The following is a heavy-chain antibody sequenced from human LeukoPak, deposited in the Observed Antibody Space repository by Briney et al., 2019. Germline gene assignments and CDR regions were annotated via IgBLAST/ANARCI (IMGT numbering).Heavy chain of an antibody. D-gene: IGHD5-12*01. CDR2: ISGNGGNT. CDR3: AKAVSGYGISTFDY. V-gene: IGHV3-23*01. J-gene: IGHJ4*02. Sequence: PGGSLRLSCAVSGFTFSNYAMSWVRQAPGKGLEWVSGISGNGGNTFYADSVKGRFTISRDNSKNTLYLQMNSLRAEDTAVYYCAKAVSGYGISTFDYWGQGTLVTVSS. CDR1: GFTFSNYA.